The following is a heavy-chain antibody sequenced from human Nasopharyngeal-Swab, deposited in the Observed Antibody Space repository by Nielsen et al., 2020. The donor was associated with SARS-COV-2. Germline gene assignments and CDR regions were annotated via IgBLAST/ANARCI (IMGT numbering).Heavy chain of an antibody. CDR3: ARIRWAYWYFDL. D-gene: IGHD4-23*01. CDR2: IKSKTDGGTT. V-gene: IGHV3-15*01. Sequence: GESLKISCAASGFTFSDYYMSWVRQAPGKGLEWIGRIKSKTDGGTTDYAAPVKGRFTISRDDSKNTVYLQMNSLKTEDIAVYYCARIRWAYWYFDLWGRGTLVTVSS. CDR1: GFTFSDYY. J-gene: IGHJ2*01.